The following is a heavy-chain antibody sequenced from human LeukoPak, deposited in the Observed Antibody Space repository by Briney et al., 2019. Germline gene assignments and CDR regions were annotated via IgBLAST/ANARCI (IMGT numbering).Heavy chain of an antibody. D-gene: IGHD1-7*01. Sequence: ASVKVSCKASGYTFTSYGISWVRPAPGQGLEWMGWISAYNDNTNYAQKLQGRVTMTTDTSTSTAYMELRSLRSADTAVYYCARIGTTEDLGYWGQGTLVTVSS. CDR2: ISAYNDNT. J-gene: IGHJ4*02. CDR3: ARIGTTEDLGY. CDR1: GYTFTSYG. V-gene: IGHV1-18*01.